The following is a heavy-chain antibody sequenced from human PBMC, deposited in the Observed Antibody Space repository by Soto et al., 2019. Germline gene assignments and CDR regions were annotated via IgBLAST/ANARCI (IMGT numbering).Heavy chain of an antibody. J-gene: IGHJ4*02. Sequence: EVQLVESGGGLVQPGGSLRLSCAASGFTFSSYSMNWVRQAPGKGLEWVSYLSSSSSTIYYADSVKGRFTISRDNAKNSLYLQMNSLRAEDTAVYYCARGTYCSGGSCYPSRWYWGQGTLVTVSS. CDR1: GFTFSSYS. D-gene: IGHD2-15*01. CDR2: LSSSSSTI. CDR3: ARGTYCSGGSCYPSRWY. V-gene: IGHV3-48*01.